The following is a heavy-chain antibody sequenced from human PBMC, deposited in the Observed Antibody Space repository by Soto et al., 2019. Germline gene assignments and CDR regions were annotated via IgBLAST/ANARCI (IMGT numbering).Heavy chain of an antibody. CDR1: GFSITSFA. V-gene: IGHV3-23*01. CDR3: AKVLSSGSYSGALEY. CDR2: ISASGGST. J-gene: IGHJ4*02. Sequence: GGSLRLSCVASGFSITSFAMSWVRQAPGKGLEWASAISASGGSTYADPVKGRFTISRDNSKNTLYLQMNSLRVEDTAVYYCAKVLSSGSYSGALEYWGQGALVTVSS. D-gene: IGHD1-26*01.